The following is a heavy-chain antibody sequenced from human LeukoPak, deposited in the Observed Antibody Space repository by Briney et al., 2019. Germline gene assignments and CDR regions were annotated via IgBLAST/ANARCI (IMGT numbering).Heavy chain of an antibody. J-gene: IGHJ4*02. V-gene: IGHV3-21*01. Sequence: GGSLRLSCAASGFTFSSYSMNWVRQAPGKGLEWVSSISSSSSYIYYADSVKGRFTISRDNAKNSLYLQMSSLRAEDTAVYYCARDIEEMATMGYWGQGTLVTVSS. CDR1: GFTFSSYS. D-gene: IGHD5-24*01. CDR2: ISSSSSYI. CDR3: ARDIEEMATMGY.